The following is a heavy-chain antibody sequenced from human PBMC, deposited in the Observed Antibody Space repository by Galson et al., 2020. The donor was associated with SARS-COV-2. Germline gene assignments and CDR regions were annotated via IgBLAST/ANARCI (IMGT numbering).Heavy chain of an antibody. Sequence: SETLSLTCTVSGGSISSSSYYWGWIRQPPGKGLEWIGSIYYSGSTYYNPSLKSRVTISVDTSKNQFSLKLSFVTAADTAVYYCAGNIVVVPAASYYYYGMDVWGQGTTVTVSS. J-gene: IGHJ6*02. V-gene: IGHV4-39*01. CDR2: IYYSGST. CDR3: AGNIVVVPAASYYYYGMDV. CDR1: GGSISSSSYY. D-gene: IGHD2-2*01.